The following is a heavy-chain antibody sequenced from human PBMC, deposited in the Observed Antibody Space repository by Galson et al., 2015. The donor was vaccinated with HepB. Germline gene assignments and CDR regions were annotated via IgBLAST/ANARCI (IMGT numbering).Heavy chain of an antibody. V-gene: IGHV3-23*01. D-gene: IGHD5-12*01. Sequence: SLRLSCAASGITLSGYAMSWVRQAPGKGLEWVSGISANGRSTYNADSVKGRFTISRDNSKNTLYLQMSSLRAEDTALYYCAKVPYVGYEFPTYFHLRGRGTLVAVSS. CDR2: ISANGRST. J-gene: IGHJ2*01. CDR3: AKVPYVGYEFPTYFHL. CDR1: GITLSGYA.